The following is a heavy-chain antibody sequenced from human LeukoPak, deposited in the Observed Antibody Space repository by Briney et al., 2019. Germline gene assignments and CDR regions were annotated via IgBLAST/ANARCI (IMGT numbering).Heavy chain of an antibody. Sequence: GGPLRLSCAASGFTFNIYTMHWVRQAPGKGLEWVALISYDGSNEYYADSVKGRFTISRDNAENTLYLQMNSLRAEDTAVYYCARARGYYYDSFDYWGQGTLVTVSS. V-gene: IGHV3-30-3*01. J-gene: IGHJ4*02. D-gene: IGHD3-22*01. CDR1: GFTFNIYT. CDR2: ISYDGSNE. CDR3: ARARGYYYDSFDY.